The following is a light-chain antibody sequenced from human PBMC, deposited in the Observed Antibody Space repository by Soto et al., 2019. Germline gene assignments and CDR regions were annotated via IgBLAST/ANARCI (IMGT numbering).Light chain of an antibody. CDR1: QSVGSY. J-gene: IGKJ5*01. CDR3: QQRSNWPPL. Sequence: EIVLTQSPATLSLYPGERATLSCRASQSVGSYLVWYQQKPGQAPRLLIHGASNRATGIPARFSGSGSGTDFTLTISSLEPEDFAVYYCQQRSNWPPLFGQGTRREIK. V-gene: IGKV3-11*01. CDR2: GAS.